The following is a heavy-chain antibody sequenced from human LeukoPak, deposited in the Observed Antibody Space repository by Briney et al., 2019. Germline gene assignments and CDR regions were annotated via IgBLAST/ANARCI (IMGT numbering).Heavy chain of an antibody. CDR2: IIPIFGTA. D-gene: IGHD2-15*01. Sequence: GPSVKVSCKASGGTFSSYAISWVRKAPGQGLEWMGGIIPIFGTANYAQKFQGRVTITAYKSTSTSYMELSSLRSEDTAVYYCASYCSGGSGHHMVYWGQGTLVTVSS. V-gene: IGHV1-69*06. CDR1: GGTFSSYA. J-gene: IGHJ4*02. CDR3: ASYCSGGSGHHMVY.